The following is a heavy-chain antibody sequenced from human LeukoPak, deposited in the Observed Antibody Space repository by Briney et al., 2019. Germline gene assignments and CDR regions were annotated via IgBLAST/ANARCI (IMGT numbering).Heavy chain of an antibody. Sequence: SETLSLTCTVSGGSISSSSYYGGWIRQPPGKGLEWIGTIYYSGSTYYNPSLKSRVTISVDTSKNQFSLKLSSVTAADTAVYYCARHYYYDSSGYYYHFDYWGQGALVTVSS. CDR3: ARHYYYDSSGYYYHFDY. CDR1: GGSISSSSYY. D-gene: IGHD3-22*01. J-gene: IGHJ4*02. V-gene: IGHV4-39*01. CDR2: IYYSGST.